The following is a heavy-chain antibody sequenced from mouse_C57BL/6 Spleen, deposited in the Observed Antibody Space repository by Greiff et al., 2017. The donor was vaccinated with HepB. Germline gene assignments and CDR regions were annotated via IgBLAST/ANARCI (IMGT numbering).Heavy chain of an antibody. CDR1: GYTFTSYW. V-gene: IGHV1-50*01. Sequence: VQLQQPGAELVKPGASVKLSCKASGYTFTSYWMQWVKQRPGQGLEWIGEIDPSDSYTNYNQKFKGKATLTVDTSSSTAYMQLSSLTSEDSAVYYCARDYYGSTNPFAYWGQGTLVTVSA. J-gene: IGHJ3*01. D-gene: IGHD1-1*01. CDR2: IDPSDSYT. CDR3: ARDYYGSTNPFAY.